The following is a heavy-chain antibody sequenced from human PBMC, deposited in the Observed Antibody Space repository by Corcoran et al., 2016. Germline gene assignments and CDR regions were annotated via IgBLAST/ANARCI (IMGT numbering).Heavy chain of an antibody. J-gene: IGHJ6*02. CDR2: IDPSDSYT. Sequence: EVQRVQSGAEGKKPGESLRISCKGSGYSFTSYWISWVRQMPGKGLEWMGRIDPSDSYTNYSPSFQGHVTISADKSISTAYLQWSSLKAPDTAMYYCARQLEGYSNGSYYYYGMDVWGQGTTVTVSS. V-gene: IGHV5-10-1*03. D-gene: IGHD4-4*01. CDR1: GYSFTSYW. CDR3: ARQLEGYSNGSYYYYGMDV.